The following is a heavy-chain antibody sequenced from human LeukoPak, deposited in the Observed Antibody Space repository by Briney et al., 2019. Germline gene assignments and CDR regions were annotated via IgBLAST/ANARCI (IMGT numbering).Heavy chain of an antibody. CDR1: GFTFSSYE. V-gene: IGHV3-48*03. CDR2: ISSSGSTI. J-gene: IGHJ4*02. Sequence: PGGSLRLSCAASGFTFSSYEMNWVRQAPGKGLEWVSYISSSGSTIYYADSVKGRFTISRDNAKNSLYLQMNSLRGEDTAVYYCARPPPYSSSWYVFDYWGQGTLVTVSS. CDR3: ARPPPYSSSWYVFDY. D-gene: IGHD6-13*01.